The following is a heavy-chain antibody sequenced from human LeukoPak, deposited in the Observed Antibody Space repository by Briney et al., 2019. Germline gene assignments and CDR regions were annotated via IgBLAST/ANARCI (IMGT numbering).Heavy chain of an antibody. V-gene: IGHV2-5*02. CDR1: GFSLSSSGVA. CDR2: IYWDDDK. Sequence: SGPTLANPTQTLTLTCTFSGFSLSSSGVAVCWIRQPPGKALAWLALIYWDDDKRYSPSLKSRLTITKDTSKNQVVLTMTNMDPVDTATYYCAHRLAGHYDILTGYYPLVGFDPWGQGTLVTVSS. D-gene: IGHD3-9*01. J-gene: IGHJ5*02. CDR3: AHRLAGHYDILTGYYPLVGFDP.